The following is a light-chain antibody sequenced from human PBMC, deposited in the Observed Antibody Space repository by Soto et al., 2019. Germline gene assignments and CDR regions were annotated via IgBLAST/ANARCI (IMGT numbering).Light chain of an antibody. V-gene: IGKV3-11*01. CDR1: QSVNRY. J-gene: IGKJ5*01. CDR3: QHLMNCPLT. Sequence: ELVLPQSPATLSLSPGESATLSCWASQSVNRYLVWYQQKPGQAPRLLMYDASKRATGIPDRFSGRGSGTEFTLNITSLQPEDVAGYSCQHLMNCPLTFGKGTRWRL. CDR2: DAS.